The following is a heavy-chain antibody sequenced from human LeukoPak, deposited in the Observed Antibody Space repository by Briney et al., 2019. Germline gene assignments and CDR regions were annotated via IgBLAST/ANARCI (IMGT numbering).Heavy chain of an antibody. J-gene: IGHJ4*02. Sequence: GGSLRLSCVASGFTFSRNWMNWFRQAPGKGLEWVADINDDGSQKFYVDSVKGRFTISRDNAKNSLYLQMNSLRAEDTAVYYCAATDKTWGQGTLVTVSS. CDR1: GFTFSRNW. CDR2: INDDGSQK. V-gene: IGHV3-7*01. CDR3: AATDKT.